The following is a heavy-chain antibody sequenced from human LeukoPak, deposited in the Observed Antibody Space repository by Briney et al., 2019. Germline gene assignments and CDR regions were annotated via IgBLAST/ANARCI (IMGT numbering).Heavy chain of an antibody. CDR2: ISSSSSYI. CDR3: ARDHCSGGSCYSDVYAFDI. V-gene: IGHV3-21*01. CDR1: GFTFSSYS. D-gene: IGHD2-15*01. J-gene: IGHJ3*02. Sequence: GGSLRLSCAASGFTFSSYSMNWVRQAPGKGLEWVSSISSSSSYIYYAGSVKGRFTISRDNAKNSLYLQMNSLRAEDTAVYYCARDHCSGGSCYSDVYAFDIWGQGTMVTVSS.